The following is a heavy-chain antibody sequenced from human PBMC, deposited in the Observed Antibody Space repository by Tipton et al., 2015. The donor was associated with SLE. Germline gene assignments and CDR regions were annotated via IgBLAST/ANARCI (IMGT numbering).Heavy chain of an antibody. Sequence: VQLVQSGGGLVQPGGSLRLSCAASGFTVSSGHMSWVRQAPGKGLEWVSVIYNGGSTYYADSVKGRFTISRDISKNTLYLQMNSLRTEDTAVYYCARYYYMDVWGKGTTVTVSS. CDR3: ARYYYMDV. CDR2: IYNGGST. V-gene: IGHV3-66*02. J-gene: IGHJ6*03. CDR1: GFTVSSGH.